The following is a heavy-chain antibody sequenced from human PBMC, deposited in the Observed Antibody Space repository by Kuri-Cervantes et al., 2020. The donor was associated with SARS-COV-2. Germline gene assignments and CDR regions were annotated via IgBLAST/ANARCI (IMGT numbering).Heavy chain of an antibody. CDR3: AKEDSSGWYINWFDP. CDR1: GFTFSSYS. D-gene: IGHD6-19*01. Sequence: GESLKISCAASGFTFSSYSMNWVRQAPGKGLEWVSYISSSSSTIYYADSVKGRFTISRDNSKNTLYLQMNSLRAEDTAVYYCAKEDSSGWYINWFDPWGQGTLVTVSS. V-gene: IGHV3-48*01. J-gene: IGHJ5*02. CDR2: ISSSSSTI.